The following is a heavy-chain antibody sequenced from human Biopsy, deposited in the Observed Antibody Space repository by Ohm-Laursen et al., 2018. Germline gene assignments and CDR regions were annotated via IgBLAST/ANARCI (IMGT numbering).Heavy chain of an antibody. Sequence: ETLSLTCTVSGYSISSGYRWGWIRQAPGKTLEWLGNIFKDRNTHYNPSLRSRLIISIDTSKNQFSLMMTSVSGADTAVYFCSRVGSGWAPFDKWGPGTLVTVSS. CDR1: GYSISSGYR. CDR2: IFKDRNT. CDR3: SRVGSGWAPFDK. J-gene: IGHJ4*02. D-gene: IGHD6-19*01. V-gene: IGHV4-38-2*02.